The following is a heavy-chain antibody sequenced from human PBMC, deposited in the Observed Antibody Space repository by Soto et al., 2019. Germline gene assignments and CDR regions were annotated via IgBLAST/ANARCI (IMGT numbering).Heavy chain of an antibody. Sequence: PVGSLRLSCAASGFTFDDYAMHWVRQAPGKGLEWVSGISWNSGSIGYADSVKGRFTISRDNAKNSLYLQMNSLRAEDTAAYYCAIEKVGATPVHVFDIWGQGTTVTVSS. CDR2: ISWNSGSI. D-gene: IGHD1-26*01. CDR3: AIEKVGATPVHVFDI. J-gene: IGHJ3*02. V-gene: IGHV3-9*01. CDR1: GFTFDDYA.